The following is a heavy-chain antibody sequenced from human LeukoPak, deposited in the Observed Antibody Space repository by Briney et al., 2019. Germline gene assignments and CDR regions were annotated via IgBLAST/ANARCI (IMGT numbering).Heavy chain of an antibody. CDR3: AKPVGIAVAGLDAFDI. CDR2: ISYDGSNK. CDR1: GFTFSSYG. Sequence: PGGSLRLSCAASGFTFSSYGMHWVRQAPGKGLEWVAVISYDGSNKYYADSVKGRFTISRDNSKNTLYLQMNSLRAEDTAVYYCAKPVGIAVAGLDAFDIWGQGTMVTVSS. J-gene: IGHJ3*02. V-gene: IGHV3-30*18. D-gene: IGHD6-19*01.